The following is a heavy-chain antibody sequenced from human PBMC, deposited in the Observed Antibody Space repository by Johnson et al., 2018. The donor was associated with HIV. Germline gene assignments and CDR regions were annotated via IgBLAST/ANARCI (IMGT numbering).Heavy chain of an antibody. CDR2: INSDWSST. J-gene: IGHJ3*02. V-gene: IGHV3-74*01. CDR1: GFSFSNYG. CDR3: ARDSLETSDGAFDI. D-gene: IGHD1-1*01. Sequence: VQLVESGGGLVQPGGSLRLSCAASGFSFSNYGMHWVRQAPGKGLVWVSRINSDWSSTSYADSVKGRFTISRDNSKNTLYLQMNSLRAEDTAVHYCARDSLETSDGAFDIWGQGTMVTVSS.